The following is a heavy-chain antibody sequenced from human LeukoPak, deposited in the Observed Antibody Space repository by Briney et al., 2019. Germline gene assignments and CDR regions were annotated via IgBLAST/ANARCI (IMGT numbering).Heavy chain of an antibody. V-gene: IGHV1-8*01. D-gene: IGHD1-26*01. J-gene: IGHJ4*02. Sequence: ASVKVSCKASGYTFTSYDINWVRQATGQGLEWMGWMNPNSGNTGYAQKFQGRVTMTEDTSTDTAYMELSSLRSGDTAVYYCATDLGKVGARDPDYWGQGTLVTVSS. CDR3: ATDLGKVGARDPDY. CDR2: MNPNSGNT. CDR1: GYTFTSYD.